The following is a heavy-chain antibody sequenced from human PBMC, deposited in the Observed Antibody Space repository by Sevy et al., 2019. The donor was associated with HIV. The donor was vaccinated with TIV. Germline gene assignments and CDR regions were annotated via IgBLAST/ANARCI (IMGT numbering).Heavy chain of an antibody. CDR2: IWYDGSNK. CDR3: ARDFRRIQLWLFDY. D-gene: IGHD5-18*01. V-gene: IGHV3-33*01. J-gene: IGHJ4*02. CDR1: GFTFSSYG. Sequence: GESLKISCAASGFTFSSYGMHWVRQAPGKGLEWVAVIWYDGSNKYYADSVKGRFTISRDNSKNTLYLQMNSLRAEDTAVYYCARDFRRIQLWLFDYWGQGTLVTVSS.